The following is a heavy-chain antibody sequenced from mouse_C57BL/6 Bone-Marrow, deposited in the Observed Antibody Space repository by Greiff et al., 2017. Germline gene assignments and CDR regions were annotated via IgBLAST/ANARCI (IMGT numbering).Heavy chain of an antibody. V-gene: IGHV1-39*01. Sequence: VQLQQSGPELVKPGASVKISCKASGYSFTDYNMNWVKQSNGKSLEWIGVINPNYGTTSYNQKFKGKATLTVDQSSSTAYMQLNSLTSEDSAVDCCARGRAYYSNYGRGLFAYWGQGTLVTVSA. CDR3: ARGRAYYSNYGRGLFAY. J-gene: IGHJ3*01. CDR1: GYSFTDYN. CDR2: INPNYGTT. D-gene: IGHD2-5*01.